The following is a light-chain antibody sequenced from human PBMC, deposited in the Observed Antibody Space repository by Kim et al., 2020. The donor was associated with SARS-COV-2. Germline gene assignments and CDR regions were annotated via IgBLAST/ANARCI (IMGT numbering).Light chain of an antibody. Sequence: SPGERATLSCRASRSVTSNYLAWYRQKPGQAPRLLICIASTRAAGIPDRFSGSGSGTEFTLTSSGLEPGDFAVYYCQQYGSPPSTFGQETRLEMK. CDR3: QQYGSPPST. CDR2: IAS. J-gene: IGKJ5*01. V-gene: IGKV3-20*01. CDR1: RSVTSNY.